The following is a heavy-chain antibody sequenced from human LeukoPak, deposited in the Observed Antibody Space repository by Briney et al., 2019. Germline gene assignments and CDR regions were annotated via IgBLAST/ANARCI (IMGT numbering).Heavy chain of an antibody. J-gene: IGHJ3*02. Sequence: GGSLRLSCAVSGFTSSGDWMHWVRQAPGRGLVWVSRSKNDGSSTSYADSVKGRFTISRDNAKNTLYLQMNSLRAEDTAVYYCARELPRIGGQTDASDIWGQGTMVTVS. V-gene: IGHV3-74*01. CDR2: SKNDGSST. D-gene: IGHD3-16*01. CDR3: ARELPRIGGQTDASDI. CDR1: GFTSSGDW.